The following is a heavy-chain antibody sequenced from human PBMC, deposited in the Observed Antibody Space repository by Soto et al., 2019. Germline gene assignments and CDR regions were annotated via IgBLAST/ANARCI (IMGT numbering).Heavy chain of an antibody. CDR1: GGSISRYY. CDR3: NLSYDDINTYILDP. Sequence: SEALSLTSTVSGGSISRYYWSWIRQPPGKGLEWIGYIYYSGSTNYNPSLKSRVTISVDTSENQFSLKLSSVTAADTAVYYCNLSYDDINTYILDPWGQGSSVTVSS. D-gene: IGHD3-16*01. CDR2: IYYSGST. J-gene: IGHJ5*02. V-gene: IGHV4-59*08.